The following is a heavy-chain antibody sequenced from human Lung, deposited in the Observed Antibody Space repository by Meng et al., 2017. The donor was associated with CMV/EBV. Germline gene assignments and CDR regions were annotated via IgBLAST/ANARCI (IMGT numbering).Heavy chain of an antibody. Sequence: SETLSLXCTVSGGSISSSNYYWGWIRQPPGKGLEWIGSIFYSGNTYYNPSLKSRVTISVDTSKNHFSLKLSSVTAADTAVYYCARVYIGTAAGLDVWGQGTTVTVSS. D-gene: IGHD6-13*01. J-gene: IGHJ6*02. CDR1: GGSISSSNYY. CDR3: ARVYIGTAAGLDV. V-gene: IGHV4-39*07. CDR2: IFYSGNT.